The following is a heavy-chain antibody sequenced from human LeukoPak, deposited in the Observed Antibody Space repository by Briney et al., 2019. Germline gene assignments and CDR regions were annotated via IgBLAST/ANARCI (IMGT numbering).Heavy chain of an antibody. J-gene: IGHJ4*02. CDR1: GYTLTSYG. Sequence: ASVKVSCKASGYTLTSYGISWVRQAPGQGLEWMGWISAYNGNTNYAQKLQGRVTMTIDTSTSTAYMELRSLRSDDTAVYYCARDLHVAVADYWDQGTLVTVSS. CDR2: ISAYNGNT. D-gene: IGHD6-19*01. CDR3: ARDLHVAVADY. V-gene: IGHV1-18*01.